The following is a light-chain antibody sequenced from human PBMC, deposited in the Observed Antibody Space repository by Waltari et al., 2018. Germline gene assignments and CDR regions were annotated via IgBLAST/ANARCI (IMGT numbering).Light chain of an antibody. Sequence: EIVLTQSPGTLSLSPGDRGTLSCRASQRLNSNYLAWYQQKPGRAPRLLIYGTSTRATGTPDRFIGSGSGTDFTLTISRLEPEDFAVYFCQQYDSSPLTFGGGSRVEIK. V-gene: IGKV3-20*01. CDR1: QRLNSNY. CDR2: GTS. J-gene: IGKJ4*01. CDR3: QQYDSSPLT.